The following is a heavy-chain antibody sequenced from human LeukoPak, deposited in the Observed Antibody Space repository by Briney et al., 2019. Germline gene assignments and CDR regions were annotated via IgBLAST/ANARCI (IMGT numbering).Heavy chain of an antibody. V-gene: IGHV1-69*13. J-gene: IGHJ6*02. CDR1: GGTFSSYA. Sequence: SVKVSCKASGGTFSSYAISWVRQAPGQGLEWMGGIIPIFGTANYAQKFQGRVTITADESTSTAYMELSSLRSEDTAVYYCAREGGGDYDYYYYGMDVWGQGTTVTVSS. CDR2: IIPIFGTA. CDR3: AREGGGDYDYYYYGMDV. D-gene: IGHD4-17*01.